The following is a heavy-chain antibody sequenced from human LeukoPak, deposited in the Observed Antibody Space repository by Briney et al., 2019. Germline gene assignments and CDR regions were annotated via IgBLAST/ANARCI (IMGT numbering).Heavy chain of an antibody. CDR1: GGTFSSYA. D-gene: IGHD6-13*01. V-gene: IGHV1-69*05. CDR2: IIPIFGTA. J-gene: IGHJ4*02. CDR3: ASIPCYSSSRACDY. Sequence: GASVKVSCKASGGTFSSYAISWVRQAPGQGLEWMGGIIPIFGTANYAQKFQGRVTITTDESTSTAYMELSSLRSEDTAVYYCASIPCYSSSRACDYWGQGTLVTVSS.